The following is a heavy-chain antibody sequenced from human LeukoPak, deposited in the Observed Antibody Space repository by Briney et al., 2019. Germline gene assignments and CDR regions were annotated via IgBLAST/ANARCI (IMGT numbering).Heavy chain of an antibody. V-gene: IGHV3-48*04. D-gene: IGHD5-18*01. CDR1: GFTFSSYS. J-gene: IGHJ4*02. CDR2: ISSSGSTI. Sequence: GGSLRLSCAASGFTFSSYSMNWIRQAPGKGLEWVSYISSSGSTIYYADSVKGRFTISRDNAKNSLYLQMNSLRAEDTAVYYCARANSYGRAYFDYWGQGTLVTVSS. CDR3: ARANSYGRAYFDY.